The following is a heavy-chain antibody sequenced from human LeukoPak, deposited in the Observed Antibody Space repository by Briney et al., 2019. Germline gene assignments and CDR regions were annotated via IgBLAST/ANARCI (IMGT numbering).Heavy chain of an antibody. CDR2: IHGDGSNT. Sequence: GSLRLSCAASGFTFSSYSMNWVRQAPGKGLEWVSRIHGDGSNTNYAASVKGRFTISRDNAKNTLYLQMSSLRAEDTAVYYCTKDLHILATDYWGQGTLVIVSS. J-gene: IGHJ4*02. CDR3: TKDLHILATDY. CDR1: GFTFSSYS. D-gene: IGHD5-12*01. V-gene: IGHV3-74*01.